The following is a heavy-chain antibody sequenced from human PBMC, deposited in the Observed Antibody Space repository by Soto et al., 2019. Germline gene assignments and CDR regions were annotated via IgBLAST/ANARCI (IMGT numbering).Heavy chain of an antibody. V-gene: IGHV4-4*02. Sequence: SETLSLTCAVSGDSVTSNVWWSWVRQPPGKGLEWIGEAYHNGITDYNPSLKSRVTMSVDTSKNDFSLKLSSLTAADTAVYYWAKLIAGAGSNWFDPWGQGTLVAVS. D-gene: IGHD3-10*01. CDR1: GDSVTSNVW. CDR2: AYHNGIT. J-gene: IGHJ5*02. CDR3: AKLIAGAGSNWFDP.